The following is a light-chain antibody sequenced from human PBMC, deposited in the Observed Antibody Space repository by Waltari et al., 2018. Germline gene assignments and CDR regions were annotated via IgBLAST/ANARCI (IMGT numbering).Light chain of an antibody. CDR1: QTVRPTS. Sequence: EIVLTQSPGTLSLSPGERATLSCRASQTVRPTSLAWYQQKPGQAPTLLIYGASSRATGIPDRFTGSGSGTDFSLTISILEPEDFAVYYCQQYDISPLTFGGGTKVEIK. CDR2: GAS. J-gene: IGKJ4*01. V-gene: IGKV3-20*01. CDR3: QQYDISPLT.